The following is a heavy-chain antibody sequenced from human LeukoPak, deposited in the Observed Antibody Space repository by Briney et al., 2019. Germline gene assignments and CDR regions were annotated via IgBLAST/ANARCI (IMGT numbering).Heavy chain of an antibody. CDR2: IKQDGSEK. CDR1: GFTFSSYW. CDR3: VGVVPAYFDY. D-gene: IGHD2-2*01. V-gene: IGHV3-7*01. J-gene: IGHJ4*02. Sequence: GGSLRLSCAASGFTFSSYWMSWIRQAPGKGLEWVANIKQDGSEKYYVDSVKGRFTISRDNAKNSLYLQMNSLRAEDTAVYYCVGVVPAYFDYWGQGTLVTVSS.